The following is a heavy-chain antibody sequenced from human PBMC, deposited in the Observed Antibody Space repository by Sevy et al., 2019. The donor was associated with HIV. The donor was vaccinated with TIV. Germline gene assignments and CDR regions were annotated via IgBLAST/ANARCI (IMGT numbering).Heavy chain of an antibody. D-gene: IGHD4-17*01. Sequence: GGSLRLSCAASGLTLNNYAVSWVRQAPGKGLEWVSLINLNGENKFYAASVKGRFTISRDNFKNMLYLEMKSLRAEDTAGYYLLHHYGDYGRGNWGQGTLVTVSS. CDR2: INLNGENK. V-gene: IGHV3-23*01. J-gene: IGHJ4*02. CDR1: GLTLNNYA. CDR3: LHHYGDYGRGN.